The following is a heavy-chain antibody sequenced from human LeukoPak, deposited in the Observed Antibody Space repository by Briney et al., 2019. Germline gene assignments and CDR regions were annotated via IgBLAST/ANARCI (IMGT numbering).Heavy chain of an antibody. V-gene: IGHV1-3*01. Sequence: ASVKVSCKASGYTFTSYAINWVRQAPGQRLEWMGWINAGNGNAKYSQKFQGRVTITRDTSASTAYMGLSSLTSEDTAVYYCARGRWSATTATYYLDFWGQGTLVTVSS. D-gene: IGHD5-24*01. CDR3: ARGRWSATTATYYLDF. CDR1: GYTFTSYA. J-gene: IGHJ4*02. CDR2: INAGNGNA.